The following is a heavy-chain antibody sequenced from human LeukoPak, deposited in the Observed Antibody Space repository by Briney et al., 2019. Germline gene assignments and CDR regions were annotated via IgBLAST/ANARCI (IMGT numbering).Heavy chain of an antibody. CDR2: ISQSGNS. Sequence: SQTLSLTCKVSGDSLSRSTCNWSWIRQPPGKGLEWIGYISQSGNSYFTPSLKSRATISVDRSKNQFSLTLTSVTAADTAVYYCARDQVDYDTPDHFDYWGKGTLVTVSS. J-gene: IGHJ4*02. CDR1: GDSLSRSTCN. CDR3: ARDQVDYDTPDHFDY. V-gene: IGHV4-30-2*01. D-gene: IGHD3-22*01.